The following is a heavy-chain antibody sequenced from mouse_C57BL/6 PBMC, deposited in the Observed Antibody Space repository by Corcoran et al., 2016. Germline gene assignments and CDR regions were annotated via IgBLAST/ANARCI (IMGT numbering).Heavy chain of an antibody. Sequence: EVQLQQSGPELVKPGASVKISCKASGYTFTDYYMNWVKQSHGKSLEWSGDINPNNGGTSYNQKFKGKATLTVDKSSSTAYMELRSLTSEDSAVYYCARLTTVVARDWYFDVWGTGTTVTVSS. CDR3: ARLTTVVARDWYFDV. CDR2: INPNNGGT. CDR1: GYTFTDYY. J-gene: IGHJ1*03. D-gene: IGHD1-1*01. V-gene: IGHV1-26*01.